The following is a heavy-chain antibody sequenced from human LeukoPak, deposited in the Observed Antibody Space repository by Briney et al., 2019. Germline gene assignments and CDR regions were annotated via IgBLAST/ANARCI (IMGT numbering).Heavy chain of an antibody. CDR1: GFTFSGYY. CDR2: IRPNSGGT. Sequence: ASVKVSCKASGFTFSGYYMHWVRQAPGQGLEWMAWIRPNSGGTNYVQKFQGRVTVTRDTSISTDYMEISGLTSDDTALYYCAREPSGSGGYDYWGQGTLVTVSS. J-gene: IGHJ4*02. CDR3: AREPSGSGGYDY. D-gene: IGHD3-10*01. V-gene: IGHV1-2*02.